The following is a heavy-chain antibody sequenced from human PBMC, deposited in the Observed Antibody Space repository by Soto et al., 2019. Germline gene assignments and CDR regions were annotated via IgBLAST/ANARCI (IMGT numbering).Heavy chain of an antibody. CDR3: ARARHIVGPSDY. D-gene: IGHD2-21*01. J-gene: IGHJ4*02. CDR1: RGTFSSYA. Sequence: SVKVSFKASRGTFSSYAISWVRQAPGQGLEWMGGIIPMFGTANYAQKFQGRVTITADESTSTAYMELSSMTSEHTAVFDCARARHIVGPSDYWGQGTMVIVSS. CDR2: IIPMFGTA. V-gene: IGHV1-69*13.